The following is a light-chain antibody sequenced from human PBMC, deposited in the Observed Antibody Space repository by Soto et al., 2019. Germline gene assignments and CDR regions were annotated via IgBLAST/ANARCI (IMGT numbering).Light chain of an antibody. CDR3: CSYATINNFV. J-gene: IGLJ1*01. CDR2: EDN. V-gene: IGLV2-23*02. Sequence: QSALTQPASVSWSPGDSIAISCTGTSSDVGTYNLVSWYQQHPGKAPKLLISEDNKRPSGISNRFSGSKSGNTASLSISGLQAEEEADHYCCSYATINNFVFGTGTKVTVL. CDR1: SSDVGTYNL.